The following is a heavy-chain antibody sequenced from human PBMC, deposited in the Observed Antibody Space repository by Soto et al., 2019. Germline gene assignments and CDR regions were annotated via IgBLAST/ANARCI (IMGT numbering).Heavy chain of an antibody. J-gene: IGHJ4*02. V-gene: IGHV1-69*05. CDR3: ASGIRLWLRRINNGYSG. Sequence: QVQLVQSGAEVKKPESSVKVSCKAPGGTFSTYAISWVRQAPGQGLEWMGGIIPMFGTANYAQRFQDRVTXTXHESTNTVYMELSSLRSEDTAVYFCASGIRLWLRRINNGYSGWGQGTLVTVSS. CDR2: IIPMFGTA. CDR1: GGTFSTYA. D-gene: IGHD5-12*01.